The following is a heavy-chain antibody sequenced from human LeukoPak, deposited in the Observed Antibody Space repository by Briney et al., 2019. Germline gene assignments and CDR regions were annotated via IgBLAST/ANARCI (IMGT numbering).Heavy chain of an antibody. D-gene: IGHD3-9*01. V-gene: IGHV3-30*04. CDR1: GFTFSSYA. Sequence: GGPLRLSCAASGFTFSSYAMHWVRQAPGKGLEWVAIISYDGSNKYYADSVKGRFTISRDNSKNTLFLQMNSLRAEDTAVYFCARKGDILTGYYPFDYWGQGTLVTVSS. CDR3: ARKGDILTGYYPFDY. CDR2: ISYDGSNK. J-gene: IGHJ4*02.